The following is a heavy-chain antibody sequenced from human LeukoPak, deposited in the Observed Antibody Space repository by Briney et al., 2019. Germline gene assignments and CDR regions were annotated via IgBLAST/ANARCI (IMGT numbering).Heavy chain of an antibody. CDR1: GFTFTGHN. Sequence: GGSLRLSCAASGFTFTGHNMNWVRQAGGKGREWGSFVSISSGTIYYADSVKGRFSISRDNAKSSLDLQMNSLRAEDTAVYYCARAMSTFGGVRNYFDSWGQGTLVTVSS. CDR3: ARAMSTFGGVRNYFDS. V-gene: IGHV3-48*04. J-gene: IGHJ4*02. D-gene: IGHD3-16*01. CDR2: VSISSGTI.